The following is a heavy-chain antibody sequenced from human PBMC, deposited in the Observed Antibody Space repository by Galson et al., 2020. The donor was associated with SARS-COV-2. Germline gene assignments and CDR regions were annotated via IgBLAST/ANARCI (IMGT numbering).Heavy chain of an antibody. D-gene: IGHD3-22*01. CDR3: ARAQGDYYDSSGYYTFAYAFNI. Sequence: SVKVSCKASGGPFSNYTISWVRQAPGQGLEWMGRVIPLLSLANYEQKFQARVTITADKSTNTAYMELSSLRSEDTAVYYCARAQGDYYDSSGYYTFAYAFNIWGQGTMVTVSS. V-gene: IGHV1-69*02. J-gene: IGHJ3*02. CDR1: GGPFSNYT. CDR2: VIPLLSLA.